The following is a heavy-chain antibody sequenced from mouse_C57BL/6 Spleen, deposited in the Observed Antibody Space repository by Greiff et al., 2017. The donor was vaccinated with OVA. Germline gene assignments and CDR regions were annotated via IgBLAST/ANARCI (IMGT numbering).Heavy chain of an antibody. D-gene: IGHD2-3*01. CDR3: TGYDGYYAYFDV. J-gene: IGHJ1*03. Sequence: EVQLQQSGPELVKPGASVKISCKASGYTFTDYYMNWVKQSHGKSLEWIGDINPNNGGTSHNQKFKGKATLTVDKSSSTAYMELRSLTSDDSAVYYCTGYDGYYAYFDVWGTGTTVTVSS. V-gene: IGHV1-26*01. CDR2: INPNNGGT. CDR1: GYTFTDYY.